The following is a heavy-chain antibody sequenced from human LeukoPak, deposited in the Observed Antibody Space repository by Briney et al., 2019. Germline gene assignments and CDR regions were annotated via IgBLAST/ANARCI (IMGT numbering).Heavy chain of an antibody. D-gene: IGHD2-21*02. V-gene: IGHV4-34*01. CDR1: GGSFSGYY. Sequence: SETLSLTCAVYGGSFSGYYWSWIRQPPGKGLEWIWEINHSGSTNYNPSLKSRVTISVDTSKNQFSLKLSSVTAADTAVYYCARGPPTAFLDYWGQGTLVTVSS. J-gene: IGHJ4*02. CDR3: ARGPPTAFLDY. CDR2: INHSGST.